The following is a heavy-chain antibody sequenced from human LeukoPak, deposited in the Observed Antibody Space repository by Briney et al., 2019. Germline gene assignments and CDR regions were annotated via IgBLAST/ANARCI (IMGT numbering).Heavy chain of an antibody. CDR3: AKDLMDTSAWYGAFDI. D-gene: IGHD6-19*01. CDR1: GYTFTNYV. CDR2: INAGTGYT. J-gene: IGHJ3*02. V-gene: IGHV1-3*01. Sequence: GASVKVSCKASGYTFTNYVMHWGRQAPGQRLEWMGWINAGTGYTKYSQNSQGRVTFSRDESASTAYMELSSLRSEDTAVYYCAKDLMDTSAWYGAFDIWGQGTMVTVSS.